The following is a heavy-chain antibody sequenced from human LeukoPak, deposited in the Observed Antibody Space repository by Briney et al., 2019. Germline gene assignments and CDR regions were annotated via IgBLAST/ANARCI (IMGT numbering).Heavy chain of an antibody. D-gene: IGHD2-21*02. Sequence: PSETLSLTCAVSGYSISSGYYWGWIRQPPGKGLEWIGSIYHSGSTYYNPSLKSRVTISVDTSKNRFSLKLSSVTAADTAVYYCARPKDDFAYFDYWGQGTLVTVSS. CDR2: IYHSGST. V-gene: IGHV4-38-2*01. CDR3: ARPKDDFAYFDY. CDR1: GYSISSGYY. J-gene: IGHJ4*02.